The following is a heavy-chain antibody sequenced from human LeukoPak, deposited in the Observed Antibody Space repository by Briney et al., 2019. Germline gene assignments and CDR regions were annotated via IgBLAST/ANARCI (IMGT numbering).Heavy chain of an antibody. J-gene: IGHJ4*02. CDR1: GYTFTSYA. Sequence: GASVKVSCKASGYTFTSYAMHWVRQAPGQRLEWMGWINAGNGNTKYSQKFQGRVTITRDTSASTAYMELRSLRSDDTAVYYCARDREGIAAAGTDLVYWGQGTLVTVSS. D-gene: IGHD6-13*01. CDR3: ARDREGIAAAGTDLVY. V-gene: IGHV1-3*01. CDR2: INAGNGNT.